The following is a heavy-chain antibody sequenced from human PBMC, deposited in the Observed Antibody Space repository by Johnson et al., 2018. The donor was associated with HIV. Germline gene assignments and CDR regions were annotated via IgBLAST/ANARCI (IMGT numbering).Heavy chain of an antibody. D-gene: IGHD6-13*01. J-gene: IGHJ3*02. CDR3: AKDEEGYSSAWSAGTAFDI. Sequence: VQLVESGGGLVKPGGSLRLSCAASGFSVSDSYMSWVRQAPGKGLEWISYISSSGTTIYYADSVKGRFTISRDNAKNSLYLQMNSLKADDTAIYYCAKDEEGYSSAWSAGTAFDIWGQGTMVTVSS. V-gene: IGHV3-11*04. CDR2: ISSSGTTI. CDR1: GFSVSDSY.